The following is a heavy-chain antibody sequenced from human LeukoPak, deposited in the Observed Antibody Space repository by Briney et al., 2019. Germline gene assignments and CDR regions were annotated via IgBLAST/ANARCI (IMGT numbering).Heavy chain of an antibody. CDR3: ARQGRHIAAAGTYFDY. CDR2: IYPGDSDT. Sequence: GESLKISCKAPGYSFTNNYIAWVRLMPGKGLEWMGIIYPGDSDTRYSPSFQGQVTTSADKSISTAYLQWSSLKASDTAMYYCARQGRHIAAAGTYFDYWGQGTLVTVSS. CDR1: GYSFTNNY. J-gene: IGHJ4*02. V-gene: IGHV5-51*01. D-gene: IGHD6-13*01.